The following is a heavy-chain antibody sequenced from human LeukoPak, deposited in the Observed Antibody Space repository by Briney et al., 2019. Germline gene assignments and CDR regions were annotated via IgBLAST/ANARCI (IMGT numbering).Heavy chain of an antibody. J-gene: IGHJ4*02. CDR3: AKDKAPLYSGYDWDLDF. Sequence: GGSLRLSCAASGFTFHQYAIHWVRQVPGNGLEWVSGISWNSGSIGYADSVKGRFTISRDSAKNSVYLQMNSLRPEDTALYYCAKDKAPLYSGYDWDLDFWGQGTLVTVSS. V-gene: IGHV3-9*01. CDR2: ISWNSGSI. D-gene: IGHD5-12*01. CDR1: GFTFHQYA.